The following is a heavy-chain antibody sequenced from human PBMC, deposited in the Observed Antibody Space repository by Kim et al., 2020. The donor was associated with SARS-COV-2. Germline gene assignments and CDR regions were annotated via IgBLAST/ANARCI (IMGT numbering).Heavy chain of an antibody. J-gene: IGHJ4*02. CDR2: ISYDGSNK. CDR1: GFTFSSYA. CDR3: ASIWGGGFWSGYYTSGDYFDY. D-gene: IGHD3-3*01. V-gene: IGHV3-30-3*01. Sequence: GGSLRLSCAASGFTFSSYAMHWVRQAPGKGLEWVAVISYDGSNKYYADSVKGRFTISRDNSKNTLYLQMNSLRAEDTAVYYCASIWGGGFWSGYYTSGDYFDYWGQGTLVTVSS.